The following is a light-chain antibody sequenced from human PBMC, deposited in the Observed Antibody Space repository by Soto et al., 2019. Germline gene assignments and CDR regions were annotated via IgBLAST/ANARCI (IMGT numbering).Light chain of an antibody. Sequence: DIQMTQSPSTLSASVGDRVTITCQASQSISNYLAWYQQKPGKAPNLLIYKASTLQSGVPSRFSGSGSGTEFTLTISSLQPEDFATYYCQHRTFGQGTKLEIK. CDR2: KAS. V-gene: IGKV1-5*03. CDR1: QSISNY. CDR3: QHRT. J-gene: IGKJ2*01.